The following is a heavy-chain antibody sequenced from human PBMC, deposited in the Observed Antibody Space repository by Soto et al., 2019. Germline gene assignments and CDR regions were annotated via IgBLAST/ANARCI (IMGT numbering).Heavy chain of an antibody. J-gene: IGHJ5*02. V-gene: IGHV3-48*03. CDR2: ISSSGSTI. D-gene: IGHD6-6*01. Sequence: EVHLVESGGGLVQPGGSLRLSCAASGFTFSSYEMNWVRQAPGRGLEWISYISSSGSTISYADSVKGRFTISTDNATNSLALQMSSRSAEHTAVYYWARDLDVAARRSWFDPWGQGTLVTGSS. CDR1: GFTFSSYE. CDR3: ARDLDVAARRSWFDP.